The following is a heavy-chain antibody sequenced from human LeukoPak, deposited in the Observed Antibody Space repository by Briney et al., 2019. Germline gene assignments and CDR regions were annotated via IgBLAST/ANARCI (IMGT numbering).Heavy chain of an antibody. CDR2: IYTSGST. D-gene: IGHD3-10*01. Sequence: PSETLSLTCSVSGGSISTYYWNWIRQPAGKRLEWIGRIYTSGSTNYNPSLKSRVTMSVDTSKTQFSLKLSSVTAADTAVYYCARTEWFGEENDYWGQGTLVTVSS. V-gene: IGHV4-4*07. J-gene: IGHJ4*02. CDR3: ARTEWFGEENDY. CDR1: GGSISTYY.